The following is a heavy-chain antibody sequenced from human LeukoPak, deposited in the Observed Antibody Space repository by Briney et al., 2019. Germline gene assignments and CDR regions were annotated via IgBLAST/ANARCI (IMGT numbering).Heavy chain of an antibody. V-gene: IGHV3-21*01. D-gene: IGHD4-17*01. CDR3: ARDAVGTVDY. CDR2: ISSSSSYI. CDR1: GFTFSSYS. Sequence: GGSLRLSCAASGFTFSSYSMNRVRQAPGKGLEWVSSISSSSSYIYYADSVKGRFTISRDNAKNSLYLQMNSLRAGDTAVYYCARDAVGTVDYWGQGTLVTVSS. J-gene: IGHJ4*02.